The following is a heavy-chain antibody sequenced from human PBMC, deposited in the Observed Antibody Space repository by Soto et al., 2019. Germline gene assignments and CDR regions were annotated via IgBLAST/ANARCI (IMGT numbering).Heavy chain of an antibody. Sequence: ASVRVSCKASGYTFTSYYMHWVRQAPGQGLEWMGIINPSGGSTSYAQKFQGRVTMTRDTSTSTVYMELSSLRSEDTAVYYCARGPTTISSSRPFDYWGQGTLVTVSS. CDR1: GYTFTSYY. J-gene: IGHJ4*02. V-gene: IGHV1-46*01. D-gene: IGHD6-13*01. CDR2: INPSGGST. CDR3: ARGPTTISSSRPFDY.